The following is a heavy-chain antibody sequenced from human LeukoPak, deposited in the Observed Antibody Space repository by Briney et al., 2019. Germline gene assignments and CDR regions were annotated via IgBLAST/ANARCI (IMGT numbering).Heavy chain of an antibody. J-gene: IGHJ5*02. CDR3: ARIPIAIFGVVSYRNWFDP. Sequence: SETLSPTCTVSGGSISSSSYYWGWIRQPPGEGLEWVGSIYYSGSTYYNPSLKSRVTISVDTSKNQFSLKLSSVTAADTAVYYCARIPIAIFGVVSYRNWFDPWGQGTLVTVSS. D-gene: IGHD3-3*01. CDR2: IYYSGST. V-gene: IGHV4-39*01. CDR1: GGSISSSSYY.